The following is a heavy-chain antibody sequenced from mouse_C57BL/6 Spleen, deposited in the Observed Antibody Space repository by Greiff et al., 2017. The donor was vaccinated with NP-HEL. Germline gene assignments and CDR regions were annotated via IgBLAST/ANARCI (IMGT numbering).Heavy chain of an antibody. CDR2: INPSTGGT. CDR3: ARLGYDGPFAY. CDR1: GYSFTGYY. Sequence: EVQLQQSGPELVKPGASVKISCKASGYSFTGYYMNWVKQSPEKSLEWIGEINPSTGGTTYNQKFKAKATLTVDKSSSTAYMQLKSLTSDDSAVYYCARLGYDGPFAYWGQGTLVTVSA. J-gene: IGHJ3*01. D-gene: IGHD2-3*01. V-gene: IGHV1-42*01.